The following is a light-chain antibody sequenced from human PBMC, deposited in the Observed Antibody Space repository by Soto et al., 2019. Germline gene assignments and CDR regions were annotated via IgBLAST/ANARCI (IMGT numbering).Light chain of an antibody. J-gene: IGKJ4*01. CDR3: LQDYNYPRT. V-gene: IGKV1-6*01. Sequence: AIQMTQSPSSLSASVGDRVTITCRASQGIRNDLGWYQQKPGKAPKLLIYAASSLQSGVPSRFSGSGSGADFTLTFCSLLPEDFATYYYLQDYNYPRTFCGGTKVDIK. CDR1: QGIRND. CDR2: AAS.